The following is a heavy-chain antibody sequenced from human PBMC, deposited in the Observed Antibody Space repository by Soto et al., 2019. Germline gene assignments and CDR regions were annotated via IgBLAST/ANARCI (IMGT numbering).Heavy chain of an antibody. CDR1: GGSISSYY. D-gene: IGHD6-19*01. CDR2: IYYSGST. J-gene: IGHJ6*03. CDR3: ARSPGIAVAGTYYYYYMDV. Sequence: SETLSLTCTVSGGSISSYYWSWIRQPPGKGLEWIGYIYYSGSTNYNPSLKSRVTVSVDTSKNQFSLKLSSVTAADTAVYYCARSPGIAVAGTYYYYYMDVWGKGTTVTVSS. V-gene: IGHV4-59*01.